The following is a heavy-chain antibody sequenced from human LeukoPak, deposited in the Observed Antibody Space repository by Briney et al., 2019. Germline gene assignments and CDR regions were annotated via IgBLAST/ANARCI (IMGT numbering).Heavy chain of an antibody. CDR2: ISGSGGST. D-gene: IGHD6-19*01. J-gene: IGHJ4*02. CDR3: AKDLTVAGTGNY. CDR1: GFTFSSYA. V-gene: IGHV3-23*01. Sequence: GGSLRLTCAASGFTFSSYAMRWVRQAPGKGLEWVSAISGSGGSTYYADSVKGRFTISRDNSKNTLYLQMNSLRAEDTAVYYRAKDLTVAGTGNYWGQGTLVTVSS.